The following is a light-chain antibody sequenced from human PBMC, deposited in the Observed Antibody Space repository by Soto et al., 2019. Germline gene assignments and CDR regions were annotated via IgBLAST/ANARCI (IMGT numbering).Light chain of an antibody. CDR2: GAF. CDR1: QSVNFN. V-gene: IGKV3-15*01. CDR3: QQYNHWPTYN. J-gene: IGKJ2*01. Sequence: EVVLTQSPATLSLSTGDRATLYCSASQSVNFNLACHQQKPGHAPRLLLYGAFTRAAGVPARFTGSGSGTEFTRTISILQSDDFAVYYCQQYNHWPTYNFGQGNKREIK.